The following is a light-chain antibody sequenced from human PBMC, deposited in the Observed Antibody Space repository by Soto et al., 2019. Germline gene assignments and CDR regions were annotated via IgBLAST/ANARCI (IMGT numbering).Light chain of an antibody. Sequence: QSVLTQPPSLSAAPGQKVTISCSGSSSNIGNNAVCWYQHLPGTAPRLLIFDTYTRPSGTPGRFSGSKSGTSATLDITGLQTGDEADYYCGTWDNSLSAVVFGGGTKLTVL. CDR2: DTY. CDR3: GTWDNSLSAVV. V-gene: IGLV1-51*01. CDR1: SSNIGNNA. J-gene: IGLJ2*01.